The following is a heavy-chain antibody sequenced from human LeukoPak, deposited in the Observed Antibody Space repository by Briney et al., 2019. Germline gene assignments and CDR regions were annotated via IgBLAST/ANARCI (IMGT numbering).Heavy chain of an antibody. J-gene: IGHJ5*02. CDR1: GFTFSDYY. CDR2: INYDSSDI. Sequence: GGSLRLSCAASGFTFSDYYMIWVRQAPGKGLEWVSSINYDSSDIYYADSLKGRFTISRDNAKNSLFLQMNSLRAEDTAVYYCARDYRSMVRGVTIFDPWGQGTLVTVSS. CDR3: ARDYRSMVRGVTIFDP. D-gene: IGHD3-10*01. V-gene: IGHV3-21*01.